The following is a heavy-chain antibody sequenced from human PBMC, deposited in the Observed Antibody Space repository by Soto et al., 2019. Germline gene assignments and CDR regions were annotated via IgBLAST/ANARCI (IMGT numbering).Heavy chain of an antibody. CDR3: ARDGLVTALYYFDF. CDR2: ISAYNGNT. J-gene: IGHJ4*02. Sequence: ASVKVSCKASGYTFSNFGISWVRQAPGQGLEWMGWISAYNGNTNYAQRLRGRVTLTTDTSTSTAYMELWSLRSDDTAVYYCARDGLVTALYYFDFWGQGTLVTVSS. D-gene: IGHD3-9*01. CDR1: GYTFSNFG. V-gene: IGHV1-18*01.